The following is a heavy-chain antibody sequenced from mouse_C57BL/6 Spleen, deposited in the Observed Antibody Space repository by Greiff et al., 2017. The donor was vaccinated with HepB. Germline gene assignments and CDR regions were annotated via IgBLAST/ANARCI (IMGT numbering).Heavy chain of an antibody. CDR3: ARGYYDYDVFAY. J-gene: IGHJ3*01. Sequence: DVQLVESGPELVKPGASVKISCKASGYTFTDYYMNWVKQSHGKSLEWIGDINPNNGGTSYNQKFKGKATLTVDKSSSTAYMELRSLTSEDSAVYYCARGYYDYDVFAYWGQGTLVTVSA. CDR1: GYTFTDYY. D-gene: IGHD2-4*01. CDR2: INPNNGGT. V-gene: IGHV1-26*01.